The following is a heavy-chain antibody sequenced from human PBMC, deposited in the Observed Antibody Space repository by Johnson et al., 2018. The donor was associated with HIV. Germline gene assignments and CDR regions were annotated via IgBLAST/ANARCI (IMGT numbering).Heavy chain of an antibody. D-gene: IGHD4-17*01. CDR1: GFTVSSNY. Sequence: MQLVESGGGLVQPGVSLRLSCAASGFTVSSNYMSWVRQAPGKGLDWVSVIYSGGSTYYADSVKGRFTISRDNSKNTLYLQMNSLRAEETAVYYCVKEASRGTVTQAPDAFDIWGQGTVVTVSS. CDR3: VKEASRGTVTQAPDAFDI. J-gene: IGHJ3*02. V-gene: IGHV3-66*02. CDR2: IYSGGST.